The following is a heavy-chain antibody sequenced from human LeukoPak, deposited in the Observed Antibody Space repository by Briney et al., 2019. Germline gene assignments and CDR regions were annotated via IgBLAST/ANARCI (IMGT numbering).Heavy chain of an antibody. CDR3: ARVASHYCSSTSCYPFDY. V-gene: IGHV3-20*04. CDR2: INWNGGST. D-gene: IGHD2-2*01. Sequence: PGGSLRLSCAASGFTFDNYGMSWVRQAPGKGLEWVSGINWNGGSTGYADSVKGRFTISRENAKNSLYLQMNSLRAEDTALYYCARVASHYCSSTSCYPFDYWGQGTLVTVSS. CDR1: GFTFDNYG. J-gene: IGHJ4*02.